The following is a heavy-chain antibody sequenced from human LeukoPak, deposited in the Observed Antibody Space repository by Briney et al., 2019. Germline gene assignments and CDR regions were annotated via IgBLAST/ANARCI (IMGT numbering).Heavy chain of an antibody. Sequence: ASVKVSCKVSGYTLTELSMHWVRQAPGKGLEWMGSFDPEDGETIYAQKFQGRVTMTEDTSTDTAYMELSSLRSEDTAVYYCATAVFGVTIFGVVIGFDYWGQGTLVTVSS. D-gene: IGHD3-3*01. V-gene: IGHV1-24*01. CDR2: FDPEDGET. CDR3: ATAVFGVTIFGVVIGFDY. CDR1: GYTLTELS. J-gene: IGHJ4*02.